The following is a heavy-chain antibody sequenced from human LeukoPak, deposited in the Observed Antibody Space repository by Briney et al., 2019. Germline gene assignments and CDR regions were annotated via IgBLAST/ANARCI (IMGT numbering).Heavy chain of an antibody. Sequence: PSETLSLTCTVSGGSISSSSYYWGWIGQPPGKGLEWIGSIYYSGSTYYNPSLKSRVTISVDTSKNQFSLKLSSVTAADTAVYYCARRQRDFPDWFDPWGQGTLVTVSS. CDR3: ARRQRDFPDWFDP. CDR1: GGSISSSSYY. CDR2: IYYSGST. D-gene: IGHD6-25*01. J-gene: IGHJ5*02. V-gene: IGHV4-39*01.